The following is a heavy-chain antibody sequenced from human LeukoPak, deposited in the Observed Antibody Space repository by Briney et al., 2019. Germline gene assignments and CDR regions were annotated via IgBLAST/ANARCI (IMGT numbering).Heavy chain of an antibody. V-gene: IGHV4-59*08. CDR3: ARLGILRYFDRFYYYHGMDV. D-gene: IGHD3-9*01. CDR2: IYYSGST. Sequence: SETLSLTCTVSGGSISSYYWSWMRQPPGKELDWIGYIYYSGSTNSNPSLKSRVTISGDTSKNQFSLKMSSVTAADTAVYYCARLGILRYFDRFYYYHGMDVWGQGTTVTVSS. J-gene: IGHJ6*02. CDR1: GGSISSYY.